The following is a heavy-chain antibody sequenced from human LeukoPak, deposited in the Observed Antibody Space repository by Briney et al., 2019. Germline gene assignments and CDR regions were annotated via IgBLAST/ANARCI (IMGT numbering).Heavy chain of an antibody. V-gene: IGHV3-11*04. D-gene: IGHD2-2*01. Sequence: GGSLRLSCAASGFTFSDYYMSWIRQAPGMGLEWVSYISSSGSTIYYADSVKGRFTISRDNAKNSLYLQMNSLRAEDTAVYYCARDRKYCSSTSCYAPPNAFDIWGQGTMVTVSS. CDR3: ARDRKYCSSTSCYAPPNAFDI. CDR2: ISSSGSTI. CDR1: GFTFSDYY. J-gene: IGHJ3*02.